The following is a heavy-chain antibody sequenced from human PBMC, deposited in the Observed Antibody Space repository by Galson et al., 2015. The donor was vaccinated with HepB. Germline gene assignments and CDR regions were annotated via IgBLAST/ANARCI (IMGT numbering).Heavy chain of an antibody. CDR2: IKQDGSEK. CDR1: GFTFSSYW. CDR3: ARSIRGVIIWVNRFDY. Sequence: SLRLSCAASGFTFSSYWMSWVRQAPGKGLEWVANIKQDGSEKYYVDSVKGRFTISRDNAKNSLYLQMNSLRAEDTAVYYCARSIRGVIIWVNRFDYWGQGTLVTVSS. J-gene: IGHJ4*02. V-gene: IGHV3-7*01. D-gene: IGHD3-10*01.